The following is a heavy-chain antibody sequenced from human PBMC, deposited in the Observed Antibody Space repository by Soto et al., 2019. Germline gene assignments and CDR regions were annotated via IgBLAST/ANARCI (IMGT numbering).Heavy chain of an antibody. V-gene: IGHV3-53*04. CDR3: ARASEYYDFWSGSRGQSMDV. CDR1: GFTVSSNY. CDR2: IYSGGST. D-gene: IGHD3-3*01. J-gene: IGHJ6*03. Sequence: EVQLVESGGGLVQPGGSLRLSCAASGFTVSSNYMSWVRQAPGKGLEWVSVIYSGGSTYYADAVKGRFTISRHNSKNTLYLQMNSLRAEDTAVYYCARASEYYDFWSGSRGQSMDVWGKGTTVTVSS.